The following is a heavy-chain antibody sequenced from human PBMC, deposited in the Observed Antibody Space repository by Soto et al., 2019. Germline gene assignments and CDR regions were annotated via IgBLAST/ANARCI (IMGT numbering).Heavy chain of an antibody. Sequence: ASVKVSCKASGGTFSSYAISWVRQAPGQGLEWMGGIIPIFGTANYAQKFQGRVTITADESTSTAYMELSSLRSEDTAVYYCARVAADYYYYGMDVWGQGPTVTVSS. CDR1: GGTFSSYA. V-gene: IGHV1-69*13. J-gene: IGHJ6*02. CDR2: IIPIFGTA. D-gene: IGHD6-13*01. CDR3: ARVAADYYYYGMDV.